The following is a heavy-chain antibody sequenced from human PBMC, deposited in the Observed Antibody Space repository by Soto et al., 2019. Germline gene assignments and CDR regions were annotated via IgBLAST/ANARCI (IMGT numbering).Heavy chain of an antibody. CDR3: AKEHGGGTSTITSYFDY. Sequence: EVQLLESGGGLVQPGGSLRLSCAASGITFSNHALSWVRQAPGKGLEWVSGISGSGANTHYADSVKGRFTISRDNSKNTLSLQMNSLSPDDTGVYFSAKEHGGGTSTITSYFDYWGRGTLVTVSS. J-gene: IGHJ4*02. CDR1: GITFSNHA. D-gene: IGHD5-12*01. CDR2: ISGSGANT. V-gene: IGHV3-23*01.